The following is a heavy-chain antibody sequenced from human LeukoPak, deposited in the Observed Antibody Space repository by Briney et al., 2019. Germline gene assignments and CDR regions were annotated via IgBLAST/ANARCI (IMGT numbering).Heavy chain of an antibody. CDR3: AKDTAPYDFWSGRDY. CDR1: GFTFDDYT. J-gene: IGHJ4*02. V-gene: IGHV3-43*01. D-gene: IGHD3-3*01. CDR2: ISWDGGST. Sequence: PGGSLRLSCAASGFTFDDYTMHWVRQAPGKGLEWVSLISWDGGSTYYADSVKGRFTISRDNSKNSLYLQMNSLRTEDTALYFCAKDTAPYDFWSGRDYWSQGTLVTVSS.